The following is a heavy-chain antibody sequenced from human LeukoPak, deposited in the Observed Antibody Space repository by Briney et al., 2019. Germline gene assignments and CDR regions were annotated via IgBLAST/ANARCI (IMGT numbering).Heavy chain of an antibody. Sequence: GGSLRLSCAAYGFTFSSYAMSWVRQAPGKGLEWVSSISGSGDSTYYADSVKGRFTISRDNSKNTLYLLMNSLRAEDTAVYYCAKDARGGGSSDAFDIWGQGTMVTVSS. CDR2: ISGSGDST. CDR1: GFTFSSYA. J-gene: IGHJ3*02. V-gene: IGHV3-23*01. D-gene: IGHD1-26*01. CDR3: AKDARGGGSSDAFDI.